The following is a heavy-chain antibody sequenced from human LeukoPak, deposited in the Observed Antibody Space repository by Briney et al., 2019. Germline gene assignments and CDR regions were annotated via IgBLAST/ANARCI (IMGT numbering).Heavy chain of an antibody. J-gene: IGHJ4*02. Sequence: SETLSLTCTVSSGSISSSSYYWGWLRQPPGKGLKWIGSIYYSGSTYYNPSLKSLVTMSVDTSKNQFSLKLSSVTAADTAVYYCARDQYYYDSSGYLFDYWGQGTLVTVSS. D-gene: IGHD3-22*01. CDR2: IYYSGST. V-gene: IGHV4-39*07. CDR1: SGSISSSSYY. CDR3: ARDQYYYDSSGYLFDY.